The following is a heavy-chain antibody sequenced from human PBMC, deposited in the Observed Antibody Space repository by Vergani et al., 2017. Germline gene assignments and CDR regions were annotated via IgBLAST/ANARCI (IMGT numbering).Heavy chain of an antibody. Sequence: QVQLQESGPGLVKPSETLSLTCTVSGGSISSYYWSWIRQPPGKGLGWIGYIYYSGSTNYNPSLKSRVTISVDTSKNQFSLKLSSVTAADTAVYYCARDIGGYCSGGSCYSLWFDPWGQGTLVTVSS. V-gene: IGHV4-59*01. CDR2: IYYSGST. CDR3: ARDIGGYCSGGSCYSLWFDP. CDR1: GGSISSYY. D-gene: IGHD2-15*01. J-gene: IGHJ5*02.